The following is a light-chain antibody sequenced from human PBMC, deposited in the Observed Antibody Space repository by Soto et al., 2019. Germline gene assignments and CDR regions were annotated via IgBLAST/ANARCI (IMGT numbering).Light chain of an antibody. J-gene: IGLJ1*01. Sequence: QSALTQPPSASGSPGQSVTISCTGTSSDVGGYNYVSWYQQHPGKAPKRMIYEVSKRPSGVPDRFSGSRSGNTASLTVSGLQDESEADYYCSPYAGSNNYVFGTGTKLTVL. CDR3: SPYAGSNNYV. CDR1: SSDVGGYNY. CDR2: EVS. V-gene: IGLV2-8*01.